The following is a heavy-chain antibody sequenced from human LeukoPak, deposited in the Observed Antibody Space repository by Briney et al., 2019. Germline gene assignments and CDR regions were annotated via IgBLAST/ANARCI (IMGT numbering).Heavy chain of an antibody. D-gene: IGHD6-13*01. V-gene: IGHV3-30-3*01. CDR3: AKVQAGYSSSWNPGGDYYYGMDV. CDR1: GFTFSSYA. Sequence: GGSLRPSCAASGFTFSSYAMHWVRQAPGKGLEWVAVISYGVANKYYADSVKGRFTISRDNSKNTLYLQMNSLRAEDTAVYYCAKVQAGYSSSWNPGGDYYYGMDVWGQGTTVTVSS. J-gene: IGHJ6*02. CDR2: ISYGVANK.